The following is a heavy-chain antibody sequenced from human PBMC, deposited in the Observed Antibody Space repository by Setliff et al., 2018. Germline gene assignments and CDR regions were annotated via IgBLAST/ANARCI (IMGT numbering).Heavy chain of an antibody. V-gene: IGHV4-61*02. CDR2: IYPSGGT. Sequence: SETLSLTCTVSGGSISSGSYYWSWIRQPAGKGLEWIGRIYPSGGTNYNPSLKSRVTISVDTSKNHFSLKLTSVTAADTAVYYCARDLYCGGHCYQLFDSWGQGTLVTVSS. CDR1: GGSISSGSYY. J-gene: IGHJ4*02. D-gene: IGHD2-21*02. CDR3: ARDLYCGGHCYQLFDS.